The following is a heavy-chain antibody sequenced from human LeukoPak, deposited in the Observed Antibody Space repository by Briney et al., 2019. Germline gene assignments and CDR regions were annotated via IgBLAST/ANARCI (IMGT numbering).Heavy chain of an antibody. CDR3: AKDHYDSSAFDY. CDR1: GFTFSSYG. Sequence: GRSLRLSCAASGFTFSSYGMHWVRQAPGKGREGVAVISYDGSNKYYADSVKGRFTISRDNSKNTLYLQMNSLRAEDTAVYYCAKDHYDSSAFDYWGQGPWSPSPQ. D-gene: IGHD3-22*01. CDR2: ISYDGSNK. V-gene: IGHV3-30*18. J-gene: IGHJ4*02.